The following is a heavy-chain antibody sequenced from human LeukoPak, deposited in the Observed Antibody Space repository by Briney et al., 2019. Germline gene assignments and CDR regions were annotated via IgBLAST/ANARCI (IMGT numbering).Heavy chain of an antibody. V-gene: IGHV1-69*13. CDR2: IIPIFGTT. CDR1: GGTFSSYA. J-gene: IGHJ4*02. CDR3: ATDYCTSPSCREFDV. D-gene: IGHD2-2*01. Sequence: SVKVSCKTSGGTFSSYAITWVRQAPGQGLEWMGGIIPIFGTTNYAQKFQGRVTITADESTSTAYMELSSLRSEDTAVYYCATDYCTSPSCREFDVWGQGTLVTVSS.